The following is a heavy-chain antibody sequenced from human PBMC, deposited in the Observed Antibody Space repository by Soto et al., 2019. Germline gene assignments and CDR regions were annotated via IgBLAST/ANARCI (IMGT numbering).Heavy chain of an antibody. CDR2: IIPISGTA. J-gene: IGHJ6*02. CDR3: ARSQDSSTSFEIYYYYYYGMDV. CDR1: GGTFSSYA. Sequence: QVQLVQSGAEVKKPGSSVKVSCKASGGTFSSYAISWVRQAPGQGLEWMGGIIPISGTANYAQKFQGRVTITADESTSTGYMELSSLRSEDTAVYYGARSQDSSTSFEIYYYYYYGMDVWGQGTTVTVSS. V-gene: IGHV1-69*01. D-gene: IGHD2-2*01.